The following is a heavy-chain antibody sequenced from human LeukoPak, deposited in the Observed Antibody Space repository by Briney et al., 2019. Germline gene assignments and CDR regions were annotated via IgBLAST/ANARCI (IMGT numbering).Heavy chain of an antibody. D-gene: IGHD4-17*01. J-gene: IGHJ4*02. CDR1: VGTFTSYA. CDR2: IIPIFGTA. CDR3: ARDPHYGDYGY. V-gene: IGHV1-69*13. Sequence: SVKVSCKASVGTFTSYAISWVRQAPGQGLEWMGGIIPIFGTANYAQKFQGRVTITADESTSTAYMELSSLRSEDTAVYYCARDPHYGDYGYWGQGTLVTVSS.